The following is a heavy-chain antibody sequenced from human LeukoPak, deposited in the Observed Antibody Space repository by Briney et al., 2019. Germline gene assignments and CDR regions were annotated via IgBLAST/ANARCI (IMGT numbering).Heavy chain of an antibody. CDR1: GGSFSGYY. CDR2: INHSGST. D-gene: IGHD2-2*01. J-gene: IGHJ3*02. CDR3: ARDWLVGYCSSTSCHDAFDI. Sequence: SETLSLTCAVYGGSFSGYYWSWIRQPPGKGLEWIGEINHSGSTNYNPSLKSRVTISVDTSKNQFSLKLSSVTAADTAVYYCARDWLVGYCSSTSCHDAFDIWGQGTMVTVSS. V-gene: IGHV4-34*01.